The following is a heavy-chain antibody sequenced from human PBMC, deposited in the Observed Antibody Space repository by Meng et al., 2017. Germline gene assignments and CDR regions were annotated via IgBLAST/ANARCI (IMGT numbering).Heavy chain of an antibody. J-gene: IGHJ3*02. D-gene: IGHD3-22*01. CDR1: GYSFTSYW. V-gene: IGHV5-51*01. CDR3: ARQKLNLNYYDSSGYYHDAFDI. Sequence: GESLRLSCKGSGYSFTSYWIGWVRQMPGKGLEWMGIIYPGDSDTRYSPSFQGQVTISADKSISTAYLQWSSLKASDTAMYYCARQKLNLNYYDSSGYYHDAFDIWGQGTMVTVSS. CDR2: IYPGDSDT.